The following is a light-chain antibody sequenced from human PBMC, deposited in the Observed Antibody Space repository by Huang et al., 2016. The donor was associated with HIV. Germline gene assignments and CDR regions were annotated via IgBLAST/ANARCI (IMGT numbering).Light chain of an antibody. V-gene: IGKV1-39*01. J-gene: IGKJ1*01. CDR1: QSSNSY. CDR3: QQSYNTPT. CDR2: GAS. Sequence: DIQMTQSPSSLSASVGDRVTITCRASQSSNSYLNWYQQKPGKAPNLLIYGASSLQSGVPSRFSGSGSGTDFTLTISSLQPEDFATYYCQQSYNTPTFGHGTKVEI.